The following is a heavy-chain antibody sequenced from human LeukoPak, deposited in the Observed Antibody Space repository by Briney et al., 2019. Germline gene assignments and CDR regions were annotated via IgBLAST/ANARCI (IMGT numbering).Heavy chain of an antibody. CDR2: IEQDGSEK. Sequence: GGSLRLSCAASGFAFSNYWMSWARQTPGKGLEWVASIEQDGSEKSYVDSLKGRFTISRDNAENSLYLQMNSLRADDTAVYYCTKPSVLGPNTDYWGQGTLVTVSS. CDR3: TKPSVLGPNTDY. V-gene: IGHV3-7*01. D-gene: IGHD2-8*01. J-gene: IGHJ4*02. CDR1: GFAFSNYW.